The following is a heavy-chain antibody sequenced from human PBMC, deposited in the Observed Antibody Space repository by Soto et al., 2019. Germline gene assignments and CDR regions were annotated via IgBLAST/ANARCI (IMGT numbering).Heavy chain of an antibody. J-gene: IGHJ6*02. CDR3: AGVPYYYDSSGYRYYYYGMDV. Sequence: SETLSLTCAVSGGSISSSNWWSWVRQPPGKGLEWIGEIYHSGSTNYNPSLKSRVTISVDKSKNQFSLKLSFVTAADTALYYCAGVPYYYDSSGYRYYYYGMDVWGQGTTVTVSS. CDR1: GGSISSSNW. V-gene: IGHV4-4*02. D-gene: IGHD3-22*01. CDR2: IYHSGST.